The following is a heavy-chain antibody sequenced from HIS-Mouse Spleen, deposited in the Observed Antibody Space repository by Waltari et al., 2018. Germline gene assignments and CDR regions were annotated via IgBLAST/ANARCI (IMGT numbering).Heavy chain of an antibody. CDR1: GFTVSSNY. J-gene: IGHJ4*02. Sequence: EVQLVESGGGLIQPGGSLRLSCAASGFTVSSNYMSWVRQAPGKGLEWVSVIYGGGSTYYADSVKGLFTISRDNSKNTLYLQMNSLRAEDTAVYYCARGDDKQWLVLDYWGQGTLVTVSS. CDR3: ARGDDKQWLVLDY. D-gene: IGHD6-19*01. CDR2: IYGGGST. V-gene: IGHV3-53*01.